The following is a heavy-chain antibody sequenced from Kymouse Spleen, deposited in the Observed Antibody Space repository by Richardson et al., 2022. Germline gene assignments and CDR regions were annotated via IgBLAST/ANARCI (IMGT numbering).Heavy chain of an antibody. CDR1: GFTFSSYS. CDR2: ISSSSSYI. J-gene: IGHJ3*02. CDR3: ARDRITIFGVVINGDAFDI. Sequence: EVQLVESGGGLVKPGGSLRLSCAASGFTFSSYSMNWVRQAPGKGLEWVSSISSSSSYIYYADSVKGRFTISRDNAKNSLYLQMNSLRAEDTAVYYCARDRITIFGVVINGDAFDIWGQGTMVTVSS. V-gene: IGHV3-21*03. D-gene: IGHD3-3*01.